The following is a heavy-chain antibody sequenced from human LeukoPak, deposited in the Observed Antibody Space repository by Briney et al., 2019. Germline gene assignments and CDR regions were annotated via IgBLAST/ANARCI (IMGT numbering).Heavy chain of an antibody. J-gene: IGHJ4*02. CDR2: IYTSGST. V-gene: IGHV4-4*07. CDR1: GGSITIYY. D-gene: IGHD3-9*01. CDR3: ASTLKYFDWLDLDY. Sequence: PSETLSLTCTVSGGSITIYYWSWIRQPAGKGLEWIGRIYTSGSTNYNPSLKSRVTMSVDTSKNQFSLKLSSVAAADTAVYYCASTLKYFDWLDLDYWGQGTLVTVSS.